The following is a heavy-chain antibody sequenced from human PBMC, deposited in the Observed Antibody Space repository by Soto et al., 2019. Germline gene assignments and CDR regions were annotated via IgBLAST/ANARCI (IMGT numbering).Heavy chain of an antibody. J-gene: IGHJ4*02. CDR3: ASPSTPYDSSGYLDY. CDR2: ISSSSSYI. V-gene: IGHV3-21*01. Sequence: EVQLVESGGGLVKPGGSLRLSCAASGFTFSTYSMNWVRQAPGKGLEWVSFISSSSSYIYYADSVKGRFTISRDNAKNSLYLQMNSLRAEDTAVYYCASPSTPYDSSGYLDYWGQGTLVTVSS. D-gene: IGHD3-22*01. CDR1: GFTFSTYS.